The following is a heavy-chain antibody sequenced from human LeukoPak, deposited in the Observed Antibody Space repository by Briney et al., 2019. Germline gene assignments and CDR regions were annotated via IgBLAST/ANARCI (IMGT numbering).Heavy chain of an antibody. V-gene: IGHV3-73*01. CDR3: TRRERDGYKD. D-gene: IGHD5-24*01. Sequence: GGSLRLSCAASGFTVSSNYMSWVRQASGNGLEWVGRIRSKANSYATAYAASVKGRFTISRDDSKNTAYLQMNSLKTEDTAVYYCTRRERDGYKDWGQGTLVTVSS. CDR2: IRSKANSYAT. CDR1: GFTVSSNY. J-gene: IGHJ4*02.